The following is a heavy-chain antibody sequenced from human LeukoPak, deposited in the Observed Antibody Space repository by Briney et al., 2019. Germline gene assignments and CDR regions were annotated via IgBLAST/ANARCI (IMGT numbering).Heavy chain of an antibody. D-gene: IGHD2-2*01. CDR1: GDSVSSNSVT. V-gene: IGHV6-1*01. Sequence: SQTLSLTCAISGDSVSSNSVTWNWIRQSPSRGLEWLGGTYYRSTWYNDYAVSVRGRITVNPDTSKDQFSLHLNSVTPEDTAVYYCARRLTQYDCFDPWGQGILVTVSS. J-gene: IGHJ5*02. CDR3: ARRLTQYDCFDP. CDR2: TYYRSTWYN.